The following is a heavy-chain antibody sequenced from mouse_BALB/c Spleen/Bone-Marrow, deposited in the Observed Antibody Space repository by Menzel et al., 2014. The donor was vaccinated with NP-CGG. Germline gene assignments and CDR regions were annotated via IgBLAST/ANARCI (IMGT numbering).Heavy chain of an antibody. CDR2: ISSGSSTI. V-gene: IGHV5-17*02. CDR3: ARSTMITTGYYYAMDY. CDR1: GFTFSSFG. D-gene: IGHD2-4*01. Sequence: VQLVESGEGLVQPGGSRKVSCAASGFTFSSFGMHWVRQAPEKGLEWVAYISSGSSTIYYADTVQGRFTISRDNPKNTLILQKTRLRSEDTAMYYCARSTMITTGYYYAMDYWGQGTPVTVSS. J-gene: IGHJ4*01.